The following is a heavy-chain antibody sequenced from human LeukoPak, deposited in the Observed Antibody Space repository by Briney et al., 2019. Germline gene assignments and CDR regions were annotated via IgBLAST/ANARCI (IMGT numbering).Heavy chain of an antibody. V-gene: IGHV5-51*01. CDR2: IYPGDSDP. Sequence: GEPRKISRKGSGYSFTRYLFGWVRQMPGKGLEGMGSIYPGDSDPRFRPSFRGQVTISADKSISTAYLQLSSLKASDIAMYYCARYSSSTSLVYHGRDVCGEGTTVTVSS. J-gene: IGHJ6*01. D-gene: IGHD2-2*01. CDR3: ARYSSSTSLVYHGRDV. CDR1: GYSFTRYL.